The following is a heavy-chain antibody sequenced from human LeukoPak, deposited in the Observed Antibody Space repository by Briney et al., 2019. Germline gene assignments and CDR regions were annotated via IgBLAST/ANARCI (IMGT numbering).Heavy chain of an antibody. CDR1: GGSFSGYY. Sequence: SETLSLTCAVYGGSFSGYYWSWIRQPPGKGLEWIGSIYYSGSTYYNPSLKSRVTISVDTSKNQFSLKLSSVTAADTAVYYCARPSLISSSWYMLGDAFDIWGQGTMVTVSS. J-gene: IGHJ3*02. V-gene: IGHV4-34*01. CDR2: IYYSGST. D-gene: IGHD6-13*01. CDR3: ARPSLISSSWYMLGDAFDI.